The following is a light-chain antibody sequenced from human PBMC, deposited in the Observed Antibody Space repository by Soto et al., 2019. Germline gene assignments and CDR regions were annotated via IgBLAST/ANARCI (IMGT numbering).Light chain of an antibody. J-gene: IGLJ1*01. CDR1: SSDVGGYNY. Sequence: QSVLTQPRSVSGSPGQSVTISCTGTSSDVGGYNYVSWYQEQPGKAPKLMIYDVSKRPSGVPDRFSGSKSGNTASLTISGLHAEDEADYYCCSYAGSYSYVFGNGTKLTV. V-gene: IGLV2-11*01. CDR3: CSYAGSYSYV. CDR2: DVS.